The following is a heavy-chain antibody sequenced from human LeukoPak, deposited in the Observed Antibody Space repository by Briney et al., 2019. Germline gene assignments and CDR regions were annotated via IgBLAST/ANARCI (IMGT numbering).Heavy chain of an antibody. D-gene: IGHD6-13*01. Sequence: GGSLRLSCAASGFTSSRYIMNWVRQAPGTGLEWGSSISSSSIYIYYADSLKGRFTISRDNANNSLYLQINSLRAQDTPRSYFARGQAAACSNWFDPWGQGTLVTVSS. CDR2: ISSSSIYI. J-gene: IGHJ5*02. CDR3: ARGQAAACSNWFDP. CDR1: GFTSSRYI. V-gene: IGHV3-21*01.